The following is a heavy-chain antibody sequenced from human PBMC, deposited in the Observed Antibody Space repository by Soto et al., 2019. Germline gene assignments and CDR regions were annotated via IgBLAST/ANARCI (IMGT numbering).Heavy chain of an antibody. J-gene: IGHJ1*01. V-gene: IGHV3-23*01. CDR3: ARDRVESGYPEYFQH. D-gene: IGHD3-22*01. Sequence: PGGSLRLSCAASGFTFSSYAMSWVRQAPGKGLEWVSGISGSGGSTYYADSVKGRFTISRDNSKNTLYLQMNSLRAEDTAVYYCARDRVESGYPEYFQHWGQGTLVTVSS. CDR1: GFTFSSYA. CDR2: ISGSGGST.